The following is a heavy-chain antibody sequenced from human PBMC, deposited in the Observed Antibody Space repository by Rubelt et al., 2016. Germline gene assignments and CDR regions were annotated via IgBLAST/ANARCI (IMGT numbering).Heavy chain of an antibody. CDR3: ARGKEGLGVTMMDY. D-gene: IGHD3-22*01. V-gene: IGHV4-34*01. J-gene: IGHJ4*02. CDR2: INHSGST. Sequence: QVQLQQWGAGLLKPSETLSLTCAVYGGSFSGYYWSWIRQPPGKGLEWSGEINHSGSTNYNPSLKSRVTISVDTSKNQVSLKLSSVAAADTAVYYCARGKEGLGVTMMDYWGQGTLVTVSS. CDR1: GGSFSGYY.